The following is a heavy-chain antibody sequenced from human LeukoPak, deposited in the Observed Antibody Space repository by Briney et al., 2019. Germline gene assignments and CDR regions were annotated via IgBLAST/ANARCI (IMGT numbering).Heavy chain of an antibody. CDR3: ARNTSSSPWFDP. Sequence: SETLSLTCNVSGGSVNSPDSYWSWIRQPPGKGLEWIGNVYYIGTAIYNSSLKSRVTISVDTSKNQFSLEMTSVTAADTAVYYCARNTSSSPWFDPWGQGTLVTVSS. V-gene: IGHV4-61*08. D-gene: IGHD6-6*01. CDR2: VYYIGTA. CDR1: GGSVNSPDSY. J-gene: IGHJ5*02.